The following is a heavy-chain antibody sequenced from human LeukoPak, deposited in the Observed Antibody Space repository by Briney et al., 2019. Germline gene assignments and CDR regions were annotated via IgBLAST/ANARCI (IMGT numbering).Heavy chain of an antibody. CDR1: EYSFGTW. CDR3: AKPIVAAVLYIFEY. Sequence: GESLKISCKLSEYSFGTWIGWVRQMPGKGLEWMGIIYPYDSETRYSPFFQGQVTISVDTSIHTAYLHWSILKASDTAMYYWAKPIVAAVLYIFEYWARGPLPTFSS. CDR2: IYPYDSET. D-gene: IGHD6-25*01. V-gene: IGHV5-51*01. J-gene: IGHJ4*02.